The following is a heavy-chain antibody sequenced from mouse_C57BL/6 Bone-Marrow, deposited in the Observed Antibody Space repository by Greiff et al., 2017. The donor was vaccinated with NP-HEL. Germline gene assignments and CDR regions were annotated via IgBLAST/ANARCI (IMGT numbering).Heavy chain of an antibody. CDR3: AREDYYYGSSYWYFDV. CDR2: IYPGDGDT. D-gene: IGHD1-1*01. V-gene: IGHV1-82*01. Sequence: QVQLQQSGPELVKPGASVKISCKASGYAFSSSWMNWVKQRPGKGLEWIGRIYPGDGDTNYNGKFKGKATLTADNSSSTAYMQLSSLTSEDSAVYCCAREDYYYGSSYWYFDVWGTGTTVTVSS. CDR1: GYAFSSSW. J-gene: IGHJ1*03.